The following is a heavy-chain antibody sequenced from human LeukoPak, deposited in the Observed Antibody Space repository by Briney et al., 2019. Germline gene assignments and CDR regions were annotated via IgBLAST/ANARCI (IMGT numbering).Heavy chain of an antibody. CDR1: GGSISNTNW. D-gene: IGHD2-8*01. CDR3: SRENGAFSPFGY. J-gene: IGHJ4*02. V-gene: IGHV4-4*02. Sequence: SETLSLTCGVSGGSISNTNWWSWVRQPPGQDLEWIGEISLTGLTNYNPSLESRVSVSLDKSKSQLSLNLTSVTAADTAVYYCSRENGAFSPFGYWGQGTLVTVPS. CDR2: ISLTGLT.